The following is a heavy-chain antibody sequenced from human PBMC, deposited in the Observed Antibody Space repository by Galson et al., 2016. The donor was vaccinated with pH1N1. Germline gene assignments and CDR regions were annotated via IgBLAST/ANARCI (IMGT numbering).Heavy chain of an antibody. V-gene: IGHV1-18*01. CDR2: ISTYNGTTTHTGDT. D-gene: IGHD3-3*01. J-gene: IGHJ6*02. Sequence: SVKVSCKASGYTFSKHGISWLRQAPGQGLEWLGWISTYNGTTTHTGDTIYVQKFQGRVTITTDTSASTAYMDLSSLRSEDTSVYYCARGGTLSDFWSAYYPHGMDVWGQGTTVTVSS. CDR1: GYTFSKHG. CDR3: ARGGTLSDFWSAYYPHGMDV.